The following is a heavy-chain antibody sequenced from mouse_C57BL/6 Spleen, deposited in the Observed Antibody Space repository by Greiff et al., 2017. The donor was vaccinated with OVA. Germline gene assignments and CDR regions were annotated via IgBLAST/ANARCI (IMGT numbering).Heavy chain of an antibody. CDR3: ARLRDTTVVDY. V-gene: IGHV5-6*01. D-gene: IGHD1-1*01. CDR2: ISSGGSYT. CDR1: GFTFSSYG. Sequence: EVQVVESGGDLVKPGGSLKLSCAASGFTFSSYGMSWVRQTPDKRLEWVATISSGGSYTYYPDSVKGRFTISRDNAKNTLYLQMSSLKSEDTAMYYCARLRDTTVVDYWGQGTTLTVSS. J-gene: IGHJ2*01.